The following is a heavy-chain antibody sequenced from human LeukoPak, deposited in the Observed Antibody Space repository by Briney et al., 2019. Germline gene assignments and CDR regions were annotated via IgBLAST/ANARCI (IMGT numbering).Heavy chain of an antibody. V-gene: IGHV1-24*01. Sequence: ASVKASCKVSGYTLTELSMHWVRQAPGKGLEWMGGFDPEDGETIYAQKFQGRVTMTEDTSTDTAYMELSSLRSEDTAVYYCATDNDSSGWYFPANWGQGTLVTVSS. CDR2: FDPEDGET. D-gene: IGHD6-19*01. CDR1: GYTLTELS. J-gene: IGHJ4*02. CDR3: ATDNDSSGWYFPAN.